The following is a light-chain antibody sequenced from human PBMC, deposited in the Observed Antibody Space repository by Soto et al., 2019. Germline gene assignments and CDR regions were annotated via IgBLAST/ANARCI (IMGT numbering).Light chain of an antibody. V-gene: IGLV2-11*01. CDR1: SSDVGGYNY. CDR3: GSQAGSYTYV. CDR2: DVT. Sequence: QSVLTQPRSVSGSPGQSLTISCTGTSSDVGGYNYVSWYQQHPGKVPKLMIYDVTKRPSGVPDPLSGSKSGNTASLTISGLQSEDEADYYCGSQAGSYTYVFGTGTKVTVL. J-gene: IGLJ1*01.